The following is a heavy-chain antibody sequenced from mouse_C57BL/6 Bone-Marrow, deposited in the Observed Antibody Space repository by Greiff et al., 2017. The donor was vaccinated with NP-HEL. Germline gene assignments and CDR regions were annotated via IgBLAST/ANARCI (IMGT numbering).Heavy chain of an antibody. Sequence: QVQLKESGAELVMPGASVKLSCKASGYTFTSYWMHWVKQRPGQGLEWIGEIDPSDSYTNYNQKFKGKSTLTVDKSSSTAYMQLSSLTSEDSAVYYCARRAITTVVAYYAMDYWGQGTSVTVSS. V-gene: IGHV1-69*01. CDR2: IDPSDSYT. J-gene: IGHJ4*01. CDR1: GYTFTSYW. D-gene: IGHD1-1*01. CDR3: ARRAITTVVAYYAMDY.